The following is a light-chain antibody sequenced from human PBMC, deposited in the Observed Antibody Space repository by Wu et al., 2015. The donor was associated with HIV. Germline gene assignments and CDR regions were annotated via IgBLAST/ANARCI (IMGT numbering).Light chain of an antibody. Sequence: DIQMTQSPSTLSASVGDRVTITCRASQSISSWLAWYQQKPGKAPKLLIYKASSLESGVPSRFSGSGSGTDFTLTISSLQREDSASYFCQQSYSTPLTFGGGTKVEIK. CDR1: QSISSW. CDR3: QQSYSTPLT. J-gene: IGKJ4*01. CDR2: KAS. V-gene: IGKV1-5*03.